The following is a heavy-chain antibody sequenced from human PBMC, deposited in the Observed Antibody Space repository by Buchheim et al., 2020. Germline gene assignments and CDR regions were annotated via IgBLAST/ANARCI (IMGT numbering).Heavy chain of an antibody. CDR2: IKQDGSEK. V-gene: IGHV3-7*01. Sequence: VQLVESGGGVVQPGRSLRLSCAASGFTFSSYWMSWVRQAPGKGLEWVANIKQDGSEKYYVDSVKGRFTISRDNAKNSLYLQMNSLRAEDTAVYYCARKLSITIFGVVIYYYYGMDVWGQGTT. CDR1: GFTFSSYW. D-gene: IGHD3-3*01. CDR3: ARKLSITIFGVVIYYYYGMDV. J-gene: IGHJ6*02.